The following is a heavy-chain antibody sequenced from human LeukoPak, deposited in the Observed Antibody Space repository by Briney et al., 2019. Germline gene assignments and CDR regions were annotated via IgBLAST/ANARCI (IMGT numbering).Heavy chain of an antibody. V-gene: IGHV4-39*02. Sequence: SETLSLTCTVSGGSISSSSYYWGWLRQPPGKGLEWFGSIYYSGSTYYNPSLKSRVTISVDTSKNQFSLTLSSVTDADTAVYYCARDGITYKRGYSGYDFVLGGQGTLVTVSS. J-gene: IGHJ4*02. D-gene: IGHD5-12*01. CDR1: GGSISSSSYY. CDR3: ARDGITYKRGYSGYDFVL. CDR2: IYYSGST.